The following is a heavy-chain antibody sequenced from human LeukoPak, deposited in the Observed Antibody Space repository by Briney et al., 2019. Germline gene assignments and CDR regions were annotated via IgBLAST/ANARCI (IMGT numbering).Heavy chain of an antibody. CDR1: GGSISSYY. V-gene: IGHV4-59*01. J-gene: IGHJ5*02. D-gene: IGHD3-10*01. CDR2: IYYTGST. CDR3: ARDRDYYGSGSSCWFDP. Sequence: SETLSLTCTVSGGSISSYYWSWIRQPPGKGLEWIGYIYYTGSTNYNPSLKSRVTISVDTSKNQFSLKLSPVTTADTAMYYCARDRDYYGSGSSCWFDPWGQGTLVTVSS.